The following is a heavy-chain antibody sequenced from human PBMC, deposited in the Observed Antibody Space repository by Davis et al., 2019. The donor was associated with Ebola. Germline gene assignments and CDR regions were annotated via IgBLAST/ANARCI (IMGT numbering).Heavy chain of an antibody. J-gene: IGHJ4*02. Sequence: GSLRLSCTVSGGSISSSSYYWGWIRQPPGKGLEWIGSIYYSGSTYYNPSLKSRVTISVDTSKNQFSLKLSSVTAADTAVYYCARRNYYDSSGDLDYWGQGTLVTVSS. CDR3: ARRNYYDSSGDLDY. V-gene: IGHV4-39*01. CDR1: GGSISSSSYY. D-gene: IGHD3-22*01. CDR2: IYYSGST.